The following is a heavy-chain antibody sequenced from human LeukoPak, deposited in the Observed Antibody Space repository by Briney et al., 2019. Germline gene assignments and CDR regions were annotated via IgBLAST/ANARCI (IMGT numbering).Heavy chain of an antibody. V-gene: IGHV4-59*01. J-gene: IGHJ4*02. D-gene: IGHD2/OR15-2a*01. Sequence: PSETLSLTCTVSGGSMSGYYWTWIRQPPGKTLEWIAYIYYTGTTNYNPSLESRVTISVDTSRNQFSLGLRAVAAADTAVYYCARLRGNYFPDFWGQGTLVTVSS. CDR2: IYYTGTT. CDR1: GGSMSGYY. CDR3: ARLRGNYFPDF.